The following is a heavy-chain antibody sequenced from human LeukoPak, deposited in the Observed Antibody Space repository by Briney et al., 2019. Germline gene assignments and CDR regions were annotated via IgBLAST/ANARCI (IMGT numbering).Heavy chain of an antibody. CDR2: INHSGST. Sequence: SETLSLTCAVYGGSFSGYYWSWIRQPPGKGLEWIGEINHSGSTNYNPSLKSRVTISVDTSKNQFSLKLSSVTAADTGVYYCARGQTDWDILTGYYVDYWGQGTLVTVSS. CDR1: GGSFSGYY. D-gene: IGHD3-9*01. CDR3: ARGQTDWDILTGYYVDY. J-gene: IGHJ4*02. V-gene: IGHV4-34*01.